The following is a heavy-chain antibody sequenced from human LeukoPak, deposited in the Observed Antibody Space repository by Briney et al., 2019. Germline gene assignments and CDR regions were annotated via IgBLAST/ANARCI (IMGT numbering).Heavy chain of an antibody. D-gene: IGHD5-18*01. CDR1: GGSISSSSYY. CDR3: ARRLDTAMVR. Sequence: SETLSLTCTVSGGSISSSSYYWGWIRQPPGKGLEWIGSIYYSGSTYYNPSLKSRVTISVDTSKNQFSPKLSSVTAADTAVYYCARRLDTAMVRWGQGTLVTVSS. J-gene: IGHJ4*02. V-gene: IGHV4-39*01. CDR2: IYYSGST.